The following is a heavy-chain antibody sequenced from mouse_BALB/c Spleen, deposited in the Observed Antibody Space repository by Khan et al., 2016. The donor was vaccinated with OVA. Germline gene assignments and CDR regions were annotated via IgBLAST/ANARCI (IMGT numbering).Heavy chain of an antibody. V-gene: IGHV5-9-3*01. CDR1: GFTFSTYA. D-gene: IGHD2-1*01. CDR2: INSDGDYT. J-gene: IGHJ3*01. Sequence: VQLVETGGGLVKPGGSLRLSCAASGFTFSTYAMSWVRQTPEKRLDWVATINSDGDYTYFPDNVTGRFTISRDNAKNTLYLQMTSLRSEDTAIYYCARSPYGNFAYWGQGTLVTVSA. CDR3: ARSPYGNFAY.